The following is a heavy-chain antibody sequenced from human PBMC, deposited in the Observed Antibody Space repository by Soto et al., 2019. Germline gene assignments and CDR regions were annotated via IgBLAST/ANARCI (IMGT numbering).Heavy chain of an antibody. D-gene: IGHD6-13*01. CDR3: ARVAAAVPYYYYYMDV. CDR2: IKQDGSEK. CDR1: GFTFSSYW. Sequence: GGSLRLSCAASGFTFSSYWMRWVRQAPGKGLEWVANIKQDGSEKYYVDSVKARVTISRDNAKNSLYLQMNSLRAEDTAVYYCARVAAAVPYYYYYMDVWGKGTTVTVS. J-gene: IGHJ6*03. V-gene: IGHV3-7*03.